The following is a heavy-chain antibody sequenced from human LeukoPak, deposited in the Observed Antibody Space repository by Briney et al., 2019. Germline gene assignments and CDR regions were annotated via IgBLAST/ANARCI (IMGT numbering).Heavy chain of an antibody. V-gene: IGHV3-48*03. Sequence: GGSLILSCAASGFTFSSYEMNWVRQAPGKGLEWVSYISSSGSTIYYADSVKGRFTISRDNAKNSLYLQMNSLRAEDTAVYYCARRGVPAAIRYYYYGMDVWGKGTTVTVSS. CDR2: ISSSGSTI. CDR1: GFTFSSYE. J-gene: IGHJ6*04. D-gene: IGHD2-2*01. CDR3: ARRGVPAAIRYYYYGMDV.